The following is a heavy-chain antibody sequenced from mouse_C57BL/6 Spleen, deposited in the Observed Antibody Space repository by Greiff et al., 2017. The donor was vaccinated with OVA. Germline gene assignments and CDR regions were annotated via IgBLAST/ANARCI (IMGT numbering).Heavy chain of an antibody. J-gene: IGHJ1*03. CDR1: GYTFTSYW. CDR3: ARTGGRGDWYFDV. V-gene: IGHV1-64*01. CDR2: IHPNSGST. Sequence: VQLQQPGAELVKPGASVKVSCKASGYTFTSYWMHWVKQRPGQGLEWIGMIHPNSGSTNYNEKFKSKATLTVDKSSSTAYMQLSSLTSEDSAVYYCARTGGRGDWYFDVWGTGTTVTVSS.